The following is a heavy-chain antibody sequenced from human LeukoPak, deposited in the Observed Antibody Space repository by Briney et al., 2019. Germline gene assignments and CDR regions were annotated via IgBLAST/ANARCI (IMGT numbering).Heavy chain of an antibody. Sequence: GGCLRLSCAASGFTFSSFGMSWVRQAPGKGLQWVSGISGSGDSTNYADAVKGRFTISRDNSKNTVHLQMNSLRAEDTAVYYCASFSITFGGVINDFDYWGQGTLVTVSS. CDR2: ISGSGDST. J-gene: IGHJ4*02. D-gene: IGHD3-16*02. CDR1: GFTFSSFG. V-gene: IGHV3-23*01. CDR3: ASFSITFGGVINDFDY.